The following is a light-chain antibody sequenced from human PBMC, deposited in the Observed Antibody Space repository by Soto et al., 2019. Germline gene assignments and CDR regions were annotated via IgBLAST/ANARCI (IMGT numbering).Light chain of an antibody. Sequence: SYELTQPPSVSVAPGKTARITWGGNNIGSKSVHWYQQKPGQAPVLVIYYDSDRPSGIPERFSGSNSGNTATLTISRVEAGDEADYYCQVWDSSSDTSVVAGGGTKLTVL. J-gene: IGLJ2*01. CDR1: NIGSKS. V-gene: IGLV3-21*04. CDR3: QVWDSSSDTSVV. CDR2: YDS.